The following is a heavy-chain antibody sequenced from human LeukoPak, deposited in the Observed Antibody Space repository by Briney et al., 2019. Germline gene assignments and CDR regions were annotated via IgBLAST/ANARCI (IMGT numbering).Heavy chain of an antibody. CDR2: INQDGSEK. CDR1: GFTFSSYW. Sequence: AGGSLRLSCAASGFTFSSYWMSWVRQAPGKGLEWVANINQDGSEKYYVGSVEGRFTISRDNAKNSLYLQRNSLRAEDTAVYYCARSADTGTVDYWGQGTLVTVSS. D-gene: IGHD2-8*02. CDR3: ARSADTGTVDY. J-gene: IGHJ4*02. V-gene: IGHV3-7*01.